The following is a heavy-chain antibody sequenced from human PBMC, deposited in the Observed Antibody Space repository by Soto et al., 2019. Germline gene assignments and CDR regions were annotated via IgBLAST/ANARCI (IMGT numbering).Heavy chain of an antibody. CDR3: AAVIDYGDYISDY. D-gene: IGHD4-17*01. CDR1: GESIISTDYY. V-gene: IGHV4-39*07. Sequence: PSETLCVTCSVSGESIISTDYYWVWIRKPPGKGLQWVGTIYSSGSTNYNPSLKSRVTISVDTSKNQFSLKLSSVTAADTAVYYCAAVIDYGDYISDYWGKGTLVTVSS. CDR2: IYSSGST. J-gene: IGHJ4*02.